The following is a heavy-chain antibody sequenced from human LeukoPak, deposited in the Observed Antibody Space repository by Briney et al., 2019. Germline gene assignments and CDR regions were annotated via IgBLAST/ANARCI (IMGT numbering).Heavy chain of an antibody. Sequence: PGGSLRLSCVASGFTFSSYEFNWVRQAPGKGLDWVAFISSSGTTIYYTDSVKGRFIISRDNSKNSLYLQMNSLRAEDTAPYYCARGSIPPDYWGQGTLVTVSS. D-gene: IGHD2-21*01. CDR1: GFTFSSYE. CDR2: ISSSGTTI. J-gene: IGHJ4*02. CDR3: ARGSIPPDY. V-gene: IGHV3-48*03.